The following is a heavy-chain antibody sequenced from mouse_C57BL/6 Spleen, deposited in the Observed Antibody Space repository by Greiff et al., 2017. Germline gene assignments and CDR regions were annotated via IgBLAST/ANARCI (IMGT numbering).Heavy chain of an antibody. CDR2: IDPENGDT. CDR1: GFIIKDDY. D-gene: IGHD1-1*01. CDR3: TTRGSTY. V-gene: IGHV14-4*01. J-gene: IGHJ2*01. Sequence: VQLQQSGAELVRPGASVKLSCTASGFIIKDDYMHWVKQRPDPGLEWIGWIDPENGDTEYASQFQGKATITADTSSNTAYLQLSSLTSEDTAVYYGTTRGSTYWGQGTTLTVSS.